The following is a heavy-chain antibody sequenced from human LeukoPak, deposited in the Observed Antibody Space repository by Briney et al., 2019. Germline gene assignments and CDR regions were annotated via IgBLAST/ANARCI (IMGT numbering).Heavy chain of an antibody. CDR3: ARSKQNGYTSGSFDY. Sequence: SETLSLTCTVSGGSISSYYWSWIRQPAGKGLEWIGRIYTSGSINYNPSLKSRVTMSVDTSKNQFSLKLSSVTAADTAVYYCARSKQNGYTSGSFDYWGQGTLVTVSS. CDR1: GGSISSYY. V-gene: IGHV4-4*07. J-gene: IGHJ4*02. CDR2: IYTSGSI. D-gene: IGHD5-24*01.